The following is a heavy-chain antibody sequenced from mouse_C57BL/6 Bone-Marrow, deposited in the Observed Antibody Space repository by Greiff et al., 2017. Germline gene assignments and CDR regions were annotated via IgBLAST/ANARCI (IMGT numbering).Heavy chain of an antibody. CDR3: ARSPLYYYGSSPYFDY. Sequence: EVKLVESGGDLVKPGGSLKLSCAASGFTFSSYGMSWVRQTPDKRLEWVATISSGGSYTYYPDSVKGRFTISRDNAKNTLYLQMSSLKSKDTAMYYCARSPLYYYGSSPYFDYWGQGTTLTVSS. CDR2: ISSGGSYT. J-gene: IGHJ2*01. CDR1: GFTFSSYG. V-gene: IGHV5-6*01. D-gene: IGHD1-1*01.